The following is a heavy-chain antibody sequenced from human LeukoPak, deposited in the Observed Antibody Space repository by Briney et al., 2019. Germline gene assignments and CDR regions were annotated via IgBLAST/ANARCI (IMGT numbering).Heavy chain of an antibody. V-gene: IGHV4-39*01. D-gene: IGHD3-3*01. J-gene: IGHJ5*02. CDR3: ARQRSNYDFWSGYYIGNWFDP. Sequence: SETLSLTCTVSGGSISSSSYYWGWIRQPPGKGLEWIGSIYYSGSTYYNPSLKSRVTISVDTSENQFSLKLSSVTAADTAVYYCARQRSNYDFWSGYYIGNWFDPWGQGTLVTVSS. CDR1: GGSISSSSYY. CDR2: IYYSGST.